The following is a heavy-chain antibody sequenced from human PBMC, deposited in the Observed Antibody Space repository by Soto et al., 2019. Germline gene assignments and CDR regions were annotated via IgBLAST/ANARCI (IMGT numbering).Heavy chain of an antibody. D-gene: IGHD6-19*01. CDR1: GGSISSSSYY. J-gene: IGHJ4*02. CDR3: ARRIAVWLEDCYFDY. CDR2: IYYSGST. V-gene: IGHV4-39*01. Sequence: SETLSLTCTVSGGSISSSSYYWGWIRQPPGKGLEWIGSIYYSGSTYYNPSLKSRVTISVDTSKNQFSLKLSSVTAADTAVYYCARRIAVWLEDCYFDYWGQGTLVTVSS.